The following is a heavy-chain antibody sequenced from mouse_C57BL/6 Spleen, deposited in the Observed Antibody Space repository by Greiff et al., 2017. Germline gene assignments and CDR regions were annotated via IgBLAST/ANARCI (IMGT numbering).Heavy chain of an antibody. D-gene: IGHD1-1*01. J-gene: IGHJ4*01. Sequence: EVQVVESGGGLVKPGGSLKLSCAASGFTFSSYAMSWVRQTPEKRLEWVATISDGGSYTYYPDNVQGRFTISRDNAKNNLYLQMSHLKSEDTAMYYCARSPYYYGSLYAMDYWGQGTSVTVSS. CDR2: ISDGGSYT. V-gene: IGHV5-4*01. CDR3: ARSPYYYGSLYAMDY. CDR1: GFTFSSYA.